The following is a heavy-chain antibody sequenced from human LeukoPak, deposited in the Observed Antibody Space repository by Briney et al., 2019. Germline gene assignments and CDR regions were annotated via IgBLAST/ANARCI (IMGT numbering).Heavy chain of an antibody. D-gene: IGHD6-19*01. CDR2: ISSSSSYI. J-gene: IGHJ4*02. Sequence: GSLRLSCAASGFTFSSYTMNWVRQAPGKGLEWVSSISSSSSYIYYADSVKGRFTISRDNAKNSLYLQMNSLRAEDTAVYYCAKETVAAPPIDYWGQGTLVTVSS. V-gene: IGHV3-21*04. CDR1: GFTFSSYT. CDR3: AKETVAAPPIDY.